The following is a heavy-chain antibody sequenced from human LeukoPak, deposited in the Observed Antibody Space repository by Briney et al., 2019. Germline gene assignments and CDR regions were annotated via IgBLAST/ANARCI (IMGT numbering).Heavy chain of an antibody. Sequence: SETLSLTCAVYVGSFSGYYWSWIRQPPGKGREWIGEINHSGSTNYNPSLKSRVTISVDTSKNQFSLKLSSVTAADTAVYYCARTGGSGSKFDYWGQGTLVTVSS. CDR3: ARTGGSGSKFDY. D-gene: IGHD3-10*01. V-gene: IGHV4-34*01. J-gene: IGHJ4*02. CDR2: INHSGST. CDR1: VGSFSGYY.